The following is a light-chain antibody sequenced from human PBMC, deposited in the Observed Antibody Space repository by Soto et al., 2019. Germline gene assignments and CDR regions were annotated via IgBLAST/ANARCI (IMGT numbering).Light chain of an antibody. CDR3: QPTDSGIT. J-gene: IGKJ4*01. Sequence: DSRMTQSPSSLSASVGDRVTITCRASQSISTYLNWYQQKPGKAPNLLIFSVSRLRSGVPSRFSGSGSETDFTLTISSLQPEDFATYYCQPTDSGITFGGGTKVAIK. CDR1: QSISTY. V-gene: IGKV1-39*01. CDR2: SVS.